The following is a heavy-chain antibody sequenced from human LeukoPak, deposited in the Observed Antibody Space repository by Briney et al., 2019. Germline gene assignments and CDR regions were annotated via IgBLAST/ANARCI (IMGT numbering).Heavy chain of an antibody. D-gene: IGHD2-2*01. CDR3: AFSHCSSTSCYESFDY. Sequence: GGSLRLSCAASGFTFSSYGMHWVRQAPGKGLEWVAVISYDGSNKYYADSVKGRFTISRDNSKNTLYLQMNSLRAEDTAVYYCAFSHCSSTSCYESFDYWGQGTLVTVSS. CDR2: ISYDGSNK. V-gene: IGHV3-30*03. CDR1: GFTFSSYG. J-gene: IGHJ4*02.